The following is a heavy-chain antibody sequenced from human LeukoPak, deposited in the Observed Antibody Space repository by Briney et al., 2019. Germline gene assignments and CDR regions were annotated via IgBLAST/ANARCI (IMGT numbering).Heavy chain of an antibody. CDR3: ARDVVVVPAAVWYNWFDP. Sequence: SETLSLTCTVSGGSISSYYWSWIRQPAGKGLEWIGRIYTSGSTNYNPSLKSRVTMSVDTSKNQFSLKLSSMTAADTAVYYRARDVVVVPAAVWYNWFDPWGQGTLVTVSS. V-gene: IGHV4-4*07. CDR1: GGSISSYY. J-gene: IGHJ5*02. CDR2: IYTSGST. D-gene: IGHD2-2*01.